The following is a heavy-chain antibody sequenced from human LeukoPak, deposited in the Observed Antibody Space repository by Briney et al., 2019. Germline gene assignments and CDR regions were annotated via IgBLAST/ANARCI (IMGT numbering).Heavy chain of an antibody. CDR3: AKDFEARYGCPDY. CDR1: GFTFSSYG. D-gene: IGHD4-17*01. V-gene: IGHV3-30*18. CDR2: ISYDGSNK. Sequence: GRSLRLSCAASGFTFSSYGMHWVRQAPGKGLEWVAVISYDGSNKYYADSVKGRFTISRDNSKNTLYLQMNSLRAEDTAVYYCAKDFEARYGCPDYWGQGTLVTVSS. J-gene: IGHJ4*02.